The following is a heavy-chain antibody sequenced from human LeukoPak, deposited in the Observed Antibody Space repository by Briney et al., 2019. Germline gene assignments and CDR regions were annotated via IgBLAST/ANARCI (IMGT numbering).Heavy chain of an antibody. CDR1: GGTFSSYA. Sequence: ASVKVSCKASGGTFSSYAISWVRQAPGQGLEWMGGIIPNFGTANYAQKFQGRVTITADESTSTAYMELSSLRSEDTAVYYCARESMGYCSSTSCQKPYYYYGMDVWGQGTTVTVSS. D-gene: IGHD2-2*01. CDR3: ARESMGYCSSTSCQKPYYYYGMDV. CDR2: IIPNFGTA. V-gene: IGHV1-69*13. J-gene: IGHJ6*02.